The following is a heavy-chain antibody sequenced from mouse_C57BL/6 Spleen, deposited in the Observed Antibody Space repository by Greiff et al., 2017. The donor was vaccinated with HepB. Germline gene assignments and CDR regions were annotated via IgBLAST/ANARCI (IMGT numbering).Heavy chain of an antibody. CDR1: GYAFTNYL. J-gene: IGHJ2*01. V-gene: IGHV1-54*01. D-gene: IGHD3-1*01. CDR2: INPGSGGT. CDR3: ARSGEFPYYFDY. Sequence: VQLQQSGAELVRPGTSVKVSCKASGYAFTNYLIEWVKQRPGQGLEWIGVINPGSGGTNYNEKFKGKATLTADKSSSTAYMQLSSLTSEDSAVYFCARSGEFPYYFDYWGQGTTLTVSS.